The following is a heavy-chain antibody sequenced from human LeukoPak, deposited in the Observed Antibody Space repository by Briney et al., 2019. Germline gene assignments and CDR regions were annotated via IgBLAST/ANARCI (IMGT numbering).Heavy chain of an antibody. CDR2: INHSGST. J-gene: IGHJ4*02. CDR1: GGSFSGYY. CDR3: ARAIPPKDIVAVPAALDY. V-gene: IGHV4-34*01. Sequence: PSETLSLTCAVYGGSFSGYYWSWIRQPPGKGLEWIGEINHSGSTNYNPSLKSRVTISVDTSKNQFSLKLSSVTAADTAVYYCARAIPPKDIVAVPAALDYWGQGTLVTVSS. D-gene: IGHD2-2*01.